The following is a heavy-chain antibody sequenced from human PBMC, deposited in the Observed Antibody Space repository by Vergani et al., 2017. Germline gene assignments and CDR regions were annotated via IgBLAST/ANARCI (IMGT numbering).Heavy chain of an antibody. CDR1: GGSISSGGYS. J-gene: IGHJ4*02. D-gene: IGHD6-13*01. CDR2: IYHSGST. CDR3: ARGSSSSWSASFDY. Sequence: QLQLQESGSGLVKPSQTLSLTCAVSGGSISSGGYSWSWIRQPPGKGLEWIGYIYHSGSTYYNPSLKSRVTISVDRSKDQFSLKRRCVTAADTSVYYCARGSSSSWSASFDYWGQGTLVIVSS. V-gene: IGHV4-30-2*01.